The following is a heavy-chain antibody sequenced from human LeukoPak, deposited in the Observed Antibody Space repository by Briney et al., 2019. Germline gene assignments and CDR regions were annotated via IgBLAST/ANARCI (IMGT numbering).Heavy chain of an antibody. V-gene: IGHV4-31*03. J-gene: IGHJ4*02. CDR1: GGSISSGGYY. Sequence: SSQTLSLTCTVSGGSISSGGYYWSWIRQHPGKGLEWIGYIYYSGSTYYNPSLKSRVTMSVDTSKNQFSLKLSSVTAADTAVYYCATRIGGGSSYYFDYWGQGTLVTVSS. D-gene: IGHD6-6*01. CDR3: ATRIGGGSSYYFDY. CDR2: IYYSGST.